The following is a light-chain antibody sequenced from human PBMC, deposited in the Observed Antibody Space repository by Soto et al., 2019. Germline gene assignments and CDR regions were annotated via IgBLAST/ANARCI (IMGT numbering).Light chain of an antibody. Sequence: EIVMTQSPAPLSVSPGERATLSCRARQSISTELAWYQQKPGQPPRLLIYSASTRATGVPARFTGSGSGSEFTLTISGLQSEDFAVYYCQQGHNWPLTFGQGTRLEI. J-gene: IGKJ2*01. CDR2: SAS. CDR3: QQGHNWPLT. V-gene: IGKV3-15*01. CDR1: QSISTE.